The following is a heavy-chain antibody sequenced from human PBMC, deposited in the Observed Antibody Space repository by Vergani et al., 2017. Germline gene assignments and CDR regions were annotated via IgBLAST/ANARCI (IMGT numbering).Heavy chain of an antibody. CDR2: IKSDGSIT. CDR1: GFSFNSYW. CDR3: ARARCIETCYMSNWLDS. J-gene: IGHJ5*01. D-gene: IGHD3-9*01. Sequence: DVHLAESGGGFFQPGGSLRLSCSASGFSFNSYWMHWVRPVPGNGLLWGSRIKSDGSITAYAASVKGRFTISRDNALNTRYMHMNSLRVEESVVYYCARARCIETCYMSNWLDSWVQGTLVTVSS. V-gene: IGHV3-74*03.